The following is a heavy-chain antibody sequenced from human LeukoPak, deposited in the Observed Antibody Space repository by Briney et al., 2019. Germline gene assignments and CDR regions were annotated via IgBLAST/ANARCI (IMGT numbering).Heavy chain of an antibody. CDR3: ASPWAAGY. Sequence: PSETLSLTCAVSGGSISSGGYYWSWIRQPPGKGLEWIGEINHSGSTNYNPSLKSRVTISVDTSKNQFSLKLSSVTAADTAVYYCASPWAAGYWGQGTLVTVSS. J-gene: IGHJ4*02. V-gene: IGHV4-34*01. D-gene: IGHD6-13*01. CDR2: INHSGST. CDR1: GGSISSGGYY.